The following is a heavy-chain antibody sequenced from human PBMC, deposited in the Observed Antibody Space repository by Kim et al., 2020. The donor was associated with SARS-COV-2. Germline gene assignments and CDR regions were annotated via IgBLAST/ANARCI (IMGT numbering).Heavy chain of an antibody. D-gene: IGHD1-26*01. Sequence: SETLSLTCSVSGGSISSSTYYWGWIRQPPGKGLEWIGSINYSGTTYYNPSLKSRVTIFVDTSKNQFSLKLSSVTAADTAVYFCARPHSSGSYFYWGQGTLVTVSS. V-gene: IGHV4-39*01. CDR1: GGSISSSTYY. J-gene: IGHJ4*02. CDR3: ARPHSSGSYFY. CDR2: INYSGTT.